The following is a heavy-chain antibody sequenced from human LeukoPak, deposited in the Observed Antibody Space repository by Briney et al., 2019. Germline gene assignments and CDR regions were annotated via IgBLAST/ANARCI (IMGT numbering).Heavy chain of an antibody. CDR2: IIPIFGTA. J-gene: IGHJ5*02. V-gene: IGHV1-69*13. CDR3: ARDPAYSSGWYRAGEFS. D-gene: IGHD6-19*01. Sequence: SVKVSCKASGGTFSSYAISWVRQAPGQGLEWMGGIIPIFGTANYAQKFQGRVTITADESTSTAYMELSSLRSEDTAMYYCARDPAYSSGWYRAGEFSWGQGTLVTVSS. CDR1: GGTFSSYA.